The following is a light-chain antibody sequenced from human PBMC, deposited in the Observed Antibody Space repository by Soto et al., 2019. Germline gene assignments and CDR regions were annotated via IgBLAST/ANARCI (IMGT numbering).Light chain of an antibody. CDR2: GAS. J-gene: IGKJ2*01. V-gene: IGKV3-20*01. CDR3: QQYGNPPPTA. Sequence: EIVLTQSPGTLSLSPGERATLSCRASQSVSSSYLAWYQQKPGQAPRVLIHGASSRATGIPDRFSGSGSGTDFTLTFSSLEPEDFAVYLCQQYGNPPPTAFDQGTKVEIK. CDR1: QSVSSSY.